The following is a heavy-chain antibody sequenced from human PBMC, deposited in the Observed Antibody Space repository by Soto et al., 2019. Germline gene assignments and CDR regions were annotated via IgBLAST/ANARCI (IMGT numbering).Heavy chain of an antibody. CDR2: INAGNGNT. D-gene: IGHD3-10*01. CDR1: GYTFTSYA. Sequence: ASVKVSCKASGYTFTSYAMHWVRQAPGQRLEWMGWINAGNGNTKYSQKFQGRVTITRDTSASTAYMELSSLRSEDTAVYYCARVGAVDLLLWFGELLLNFDYWGQGTLVTVSS. J-gene: IGHJ4*02. CDR3: ARVGAVDLLLWFGELLLNFDY. V-gene: IGHV1-3*01.